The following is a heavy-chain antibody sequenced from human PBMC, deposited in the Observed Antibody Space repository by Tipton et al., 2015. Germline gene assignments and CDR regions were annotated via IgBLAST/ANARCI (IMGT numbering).Heavy chain of an antibody. V-gene: IGHV1-8*01. CDR2: MNPNSGTT. CDR1: GYSFTSYN. J-gene: IGHJ5*02. CDR3: ARVGDTYGFDD. Sequence: QVQLVQSGAEVKEPGASVKVSCKASGYSFTSYNINWVRQATGQGLEWMGWMNPNSGTTGRAQMFQGRVTLTWDASISTAYMELSSLTSDDTAVYYCARVGDTYGFDDWGQGTLITVSS. D-gene: IGHD4-17*01.